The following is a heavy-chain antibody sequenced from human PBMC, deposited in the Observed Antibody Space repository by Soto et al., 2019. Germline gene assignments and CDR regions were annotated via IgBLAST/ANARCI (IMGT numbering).Heavy chain of an antibody. J-gene: IGHJ6*02. CDR1: GFRFRSHA. V-gene: IGHV3-23*01. CDR3: LKKTDL. Sequence: RGSLTLSWASAGFRFRSHAMDWVRQAPGKGLDWLACISASGTDTFYGDSVKSRFTISRDNSDNTVSLLMTALTTDYTATYSCLKKTDLWGQGTPVIVSS. CDR2: ISASGTDT.